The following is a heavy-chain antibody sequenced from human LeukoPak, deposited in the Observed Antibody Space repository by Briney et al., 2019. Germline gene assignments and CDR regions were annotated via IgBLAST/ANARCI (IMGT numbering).Heavy chain of an antibody. CDR3: ARDDPTLSWSGSPFY. CDR2: IKQDGSEK. D-gene: IGHD3-3*01. Sequence: GGSLRLSCAASGFTFSSYWMSWVRQAPGKGLEWVANIKQDGSEKFYVDSVKGRFTISRDNAKNSLYLQMNSLRAEDTAVYYCARDDPTLSWSGSPFYWGQGTLVTVSS. V-gene: IGHV3-7*01. J-gene: IGHJ4*02. CDR1: GFTFSSYW.